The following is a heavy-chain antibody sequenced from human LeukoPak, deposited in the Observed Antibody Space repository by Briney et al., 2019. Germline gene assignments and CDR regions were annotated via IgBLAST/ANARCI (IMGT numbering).Heavy chain of an antibody. V-gene: IGHV4-61*02. Sequence: SETLSLTCTVSGGSISSGSYYWSWIRQPAGKGLEWIGRIHTSGSTNYNPSLKSRVTISVDTSKNQFSLKLSSVTAADTAVYYCARDLWTAFDYWGQGTLVTVSS. CDR1: GGSISSGSYY. D-gene: IGHD3/OR15-3a*01. CDR2: IHTSGST. J-gene: IGHJ4*02. CDR3: ARDLWTAFDY.